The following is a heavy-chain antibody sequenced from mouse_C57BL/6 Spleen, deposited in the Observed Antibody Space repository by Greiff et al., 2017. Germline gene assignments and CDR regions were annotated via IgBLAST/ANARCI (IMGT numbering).Heavy chain of an antibody. J-gene: IGHJ2*01. Sequence: EVQRVESGPGLVKPSQSLSLTCSVTGYSITSGYYWNWIRQFPGNKLEWMGYISYDGSNNYNPSLKNRISITRDTSKNQFFLNLNSVTTEDTATYYCARQRLYYFDYWGQGTTLTVSS. V-gene: IGHV3-6*01. CDR2: ISYDGSN. CDR3: ARQRLYYFDY. CDR1: GYSITSGYY.